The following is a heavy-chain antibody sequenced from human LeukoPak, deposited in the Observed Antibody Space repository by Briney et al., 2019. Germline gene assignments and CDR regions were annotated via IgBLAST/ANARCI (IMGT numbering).Heavy chain of an antibody. CDR2: ISGSGGST. D-gene: IGHD4-23*01. CDR3: AKSGDVVTHNLYCFDY. CDR1: GFTFSSYA. Sequence: PGGSLRLSCAASGFTFSSYAMSWDRQAPGKGLEWVSAISGSGGSTYYADSVKGRFTISRDNSKNTLCLQMNSLRAEDTAVYYCAKSGDVVTHNLYCFDYWGQGTLVTVSS. V-gene: IGHV3-23*01. J-gene: IGHJ4*02.